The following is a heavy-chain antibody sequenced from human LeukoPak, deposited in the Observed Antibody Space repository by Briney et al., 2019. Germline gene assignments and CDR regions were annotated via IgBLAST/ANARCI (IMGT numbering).Heavy chain of an antibody. CDR3: ARGMTPGIAAANPFDY. D-gene: IGHD6-13*01. Sequence: GRSLRLSCAASGFTFSSYAMHWVRQAPGKGLEWVAVISYDGSNKYYADSVKGRFTISRDNSKNTLYLQMSSLRAEDTAVYYCARGMTPGIAAANPFDYWGQGTLVTVSS. V-gene: IGHV3-30-3*01. CDR2: ISYDGSNK. CDR1: GFTFSSYA. J-gene: IGHJ4*02.